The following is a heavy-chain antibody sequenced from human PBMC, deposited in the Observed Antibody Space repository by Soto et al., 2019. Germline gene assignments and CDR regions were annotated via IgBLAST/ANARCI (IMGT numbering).Heavy chain of an antibody. CDR2: IGGSGSTK. V-gene: IGHV3-23*01. D-gene: IGHD4-17*01. CDR3: AKDNYGDYYYYGMDV. CDR1: GFTFSSYA. J-gene: IGHJ6*02. Sequence: EVQLLESGGGLVQPGGSLRVSCAASGFTFSSYAMNWVRQAPGKGLEWVSSIGGSGSTKYYADSVKGRFTISRDNSKNTLYLQMNSLTAEDTAVYYCAKDNYGDYYYYGMDVWGQGTTVTVSS.